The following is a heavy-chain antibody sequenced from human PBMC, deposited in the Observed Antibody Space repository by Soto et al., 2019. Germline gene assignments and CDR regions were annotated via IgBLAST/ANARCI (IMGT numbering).Heavy chain of an antibody. J-gene: IGHJ4*02. CDR1: GFTFSSYG. D-gene: IGHD4-4*01. V-gene: IGHV3-33*01. CDR2: IWYDGSNK. CDR3: ARDPQGNLLDY. Sequence: GGSLRLSCAASGFTFSSYGMHWVRQAPGKGLEWVAVIWYDGSNKYYADSVKGRFTISRDNSKNTLYLQMNSLRAEDTAVYYCARDPQGNLLDYWGQGTLVTVSS.